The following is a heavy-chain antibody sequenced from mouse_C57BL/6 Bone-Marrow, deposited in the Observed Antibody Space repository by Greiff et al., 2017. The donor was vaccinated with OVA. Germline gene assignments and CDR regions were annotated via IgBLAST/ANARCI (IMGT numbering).Heavy chain of an antibody. CDR1: GFTFSSYG. CDR3: ARHDARHWADY. J-gene: IGHJ2*01. CDR2: ISSGGSYT. V-gene: IGHV5-6*01. Sequence: EVKLMESGGDLVKPGGSLKLSCAASGFTFSSYGMSWVRQTPDKRLEWVATISSGGSYTYYPDSVKGRFTISRDNAKNTLYLQMSSLKSEDTAMYYCARHDARHWADYWGQGTTLTVSS. D-gene: IGHD4-1*01.